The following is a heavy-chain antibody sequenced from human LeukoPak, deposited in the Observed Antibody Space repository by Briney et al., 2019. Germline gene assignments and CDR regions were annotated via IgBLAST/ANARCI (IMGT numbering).Heavy chain of an antibody. Sequence: PGGSLRLSCAASGFTFSSYSMNWVRQAPGKGLEWVSSISSSGTYIYYADSLKGRFTMSRDNAKNSLDLQMNSLRAEDTAVYYCAREGFSYGSDHYYYYYGMDVWGQGTTVTVSS. CDR2: ISSSGTYI. V-gene: IGHV3-21*01. CDR1: GFTFSSYS. J-gene: IGHJ6*02. CDR3: AREGFSYGSDHYYYYYGMDV. D-gene: IGHD5-18*01.